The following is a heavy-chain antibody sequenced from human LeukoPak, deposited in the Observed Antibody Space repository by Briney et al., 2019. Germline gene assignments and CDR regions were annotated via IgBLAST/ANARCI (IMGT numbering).Heavy chain of an antibody. CDR3: AREGYGDYTLGAFDI. CDR1: GFTFSSYS. D-gene: IGHD4-17*01. CDR2: ISSSSSTI. Sequence: PGGSLRLSCAASGFTFSSYSMNWVRQAPGKGLEWVSYISSSSSTIYYADSVKGRFTISRDNAKNSLYLQMNSLRAEDTAVYYCAREGYGDYTLGAFDIWGQGTMVTGSS. V-gene: IGHV3-48*04. J-gene: IGHJ3*02.